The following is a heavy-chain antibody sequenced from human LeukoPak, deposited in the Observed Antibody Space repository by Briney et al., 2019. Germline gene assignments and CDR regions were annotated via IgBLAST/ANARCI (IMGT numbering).Heavy chain of an antibody. CDR1: GYTFTKYV. CDR2: INAGNGDT. CDR3: ARDDCGDTCYPGGY. V-gene: IGHV1-3*01. J-gene: IGHJ4*02. Sequence: ASVTVSCKASGYTFTKYVVHWVRQAPGQRPEWMGWINAGNGDTKYSQNSQDRVTITRDTSANTAYMELSSLTSEDTALYYCARDDCGDTCYPGGYWGQGTLVTVSS. D-gene: IGHD2-21*01.